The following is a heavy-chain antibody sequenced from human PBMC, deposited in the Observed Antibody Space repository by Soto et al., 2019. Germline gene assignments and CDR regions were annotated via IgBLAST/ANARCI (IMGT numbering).Heavy chain of an antibody. CDR3: APSSSWYEFIDY. Sequence: GASVKVSCKASGGTFSSYAISWVRQAPGQGLEWMGGIIPIFGTANYAQKFQVRVTITADESTSTAYMELSSLRSEDTAVYYCAPSSSWYEFIDYWGQGTLVTVSS. V-gene: IGHV1-69*13. CDR1: GGTFSSYA. CDR2: IIPIFGTA. J-gene: IGHJ4*02. D-gene: IGHD6-13*01.